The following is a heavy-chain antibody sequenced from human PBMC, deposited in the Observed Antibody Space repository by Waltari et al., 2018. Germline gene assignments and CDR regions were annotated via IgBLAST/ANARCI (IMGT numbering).Heavy chain of an antibody. V-gene: IGHV4-39*01. CDR1: GGSIGSSNNY. Sequence: QLQLQESGPGLVKPSETLSLTCTVSGGSIGSSNNYWGWIRQPPGKGLEWIVSIYYSGNTYYNPSLKSRVTISVDTSKNQFSLRLSSATAADTAVYYCARSGTYRGYFDYWGQGTLVTVSS. CDR2: IYYSGNT. J-gene: IGHJ4*02. CDR3: ARSGTYRGYFDY. D-gene: IGHD1-26*01.